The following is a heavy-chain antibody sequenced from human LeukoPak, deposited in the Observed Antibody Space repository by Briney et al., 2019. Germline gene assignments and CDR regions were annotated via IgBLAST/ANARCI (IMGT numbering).Heavy chain of an antibody. CDR1: GFTFDDHA. CDR2: ISWNSDSI. CDR3: VKGSAYYGSGSYYNS. J-gene: IGHJ4*02. Sequence: PGGSLRLSCAASGFTFDDHAMHWVRQPPGKGLEWVSGISWNSDSINYADSVRGRFTISRDNAKNSLYLKMNSLRAEDTALYYCVKGSAYYGSGSYYNSWGQGTLVTVSS. D-gene: IGHD3-10*01. V-gene: IGHV3-9*01.